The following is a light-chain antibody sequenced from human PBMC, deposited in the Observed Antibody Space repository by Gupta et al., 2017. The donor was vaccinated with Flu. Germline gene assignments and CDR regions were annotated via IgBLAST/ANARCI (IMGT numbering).Light chain of an antibody. J-gene: IGKJ1*01. CDR2: TSS. CDR3: QHTDSSPRT. CDR1: QRISTN. Sequence: PSSLSASVGDSVTISCRASQRISTNLCWYQQKPGKAPKLLISTSSKLQSGVPSRFSGSGSGADFTLSIRRLQPEDFATYYCQHTDSSPRTFGQGTKVEI. V-gene: IGKV1-39*01.